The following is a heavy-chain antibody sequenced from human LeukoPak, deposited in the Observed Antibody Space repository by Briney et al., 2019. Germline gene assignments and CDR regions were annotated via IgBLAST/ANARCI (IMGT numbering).Heavy chain of an antibody. V-gene: IGHV3-23*01. D-gene: IGHD5-18*01. CDR1: GFTLSNYA. J-gene: IGHJ4*02. CDR2: LHDSGAST. CDR3: AKVMQDRSMNMHFDY. Sequence: GGSLRLSCAASGFTLSNYAMSWVRQAPGKGLKWVSALHDSGASTYYADSVKGRFTVSRDSSKNTLNLQMNSLRAEDTAVYYCAKVMQDRSMNMHFDYWGPGTQVTVSS.